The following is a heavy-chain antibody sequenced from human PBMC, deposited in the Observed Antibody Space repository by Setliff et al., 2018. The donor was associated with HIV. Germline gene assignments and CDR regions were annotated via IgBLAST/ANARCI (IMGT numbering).Heavy chain of an antibody. CDR2: VNRGRRT. J-gene: IGHJ4*02. Sequence: SETLSLTCALYGGSFSDYYWSWIRQPPGMGLEWIGEVNRGRRTNYNSSLKSRVTTSVDTPKNQFSLKLNSVTAAGTAVYYCAKTIGRYFDIFDNWGQGTLVTVSS. D-gene: IGHD3-9*01. CDR1: GGSFSDYY. V-gene: IGHV4-34*01. CDR3: AKTIGRYFDIFDN.